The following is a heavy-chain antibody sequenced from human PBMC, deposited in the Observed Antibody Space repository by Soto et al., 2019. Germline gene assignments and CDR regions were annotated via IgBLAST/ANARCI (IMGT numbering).Heavy chain of an antibody. V-gene: IGHV4-30-2*01. CDR3: ASEGIEYSSSLRSGRPIHDTGRGWFDP. J-gene: IGHJ5*02. Sequence: QLQLQESGSGLVKPSQTLSLTCAVSGGSISSGGYSWSWIRQPPGKGLEWIGYIYHSGSTYYNPSLKSRVTTSVDRSKKQFSLKLSSVTAADTAVYYCASEGIEYSSSLRSGRPIHDTGRGWFDPWGQGTLVTVSS. CDR2: IYHSGST. D-gene: IGHD6-6*01. CDR1: GGSISSGGYS.